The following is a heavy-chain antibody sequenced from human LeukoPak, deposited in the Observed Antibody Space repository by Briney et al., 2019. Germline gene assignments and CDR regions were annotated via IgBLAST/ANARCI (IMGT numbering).Heavy chain of an antibody. CDR2: ISSSSSYI. CDR3: ARDSYYDSSGYPSRRYYYYMDV. CDR1: GFTFSSYS. Sequence: PGGSLRLSCAASGFTFSSYSMNWVRQAPGKGLEWVSSISSSSSYIYYADSVKGRFAISRDNAKNSLYLQMNSLRAEDTAVYYCARDSYYDSSGYPSRRYYYYMDVWGRGTTVTVSS. V-gene: IGHV3-21*01. J-gene: IGHJ6*03. D-gene: IGHD3-22*01.